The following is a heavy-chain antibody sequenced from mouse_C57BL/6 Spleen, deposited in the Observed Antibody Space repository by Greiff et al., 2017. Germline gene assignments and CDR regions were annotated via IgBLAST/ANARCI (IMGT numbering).Heavy chain of an antibody. J-gene: IGHJ2*01. D-gene: IGHD3-2*02. CDR2: IWSGGST. Sequence: QVQLKQSGPGLVQPSQSLSITCTVSGFSLTSYGVHWVRQSPGKGLEWLGVIWSGGSTDYNAAFISRLSISKDNSKSQVFFKMNSLQADDTAIYYCARNEDSSGYEGYFDYWGQGTTLTVSS. CDR1: GFSLTSYG. V-gene: IGHV2-2*01. CDR3: ARNEDSSGYEGYFDY.